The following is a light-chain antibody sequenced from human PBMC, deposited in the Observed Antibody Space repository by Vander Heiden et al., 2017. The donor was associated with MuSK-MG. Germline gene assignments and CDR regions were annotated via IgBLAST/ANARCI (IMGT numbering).Light chain of an antibody. CDR2: DVS. CDR1: SSDVGGYAY. V-gene: IGLV2-14*01. Sequence: QPALTQPSSVPGSPGQSITISCTGTSSDVGGYAYVSWYQQHTGKAPKLMIYDVSYRPSGVPNRFSGNKAGKTASRTIAGRQSEDEADYDCGSNASSSTVFGGGTKLTVL. J-gene: IGLJ3*02. CDR3: GSNASSSTV.